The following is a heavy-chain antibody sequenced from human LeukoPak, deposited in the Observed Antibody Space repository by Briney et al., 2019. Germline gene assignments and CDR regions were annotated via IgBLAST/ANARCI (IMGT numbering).Heavy chain of an antibody. D-gene: IGHD4-17*01. V-gene: IGHV3-7*01. CDR3: ARGGNHGDYWYFDL. CDR1: EFTFSNFW. CDR2: IKQDGSEK. J-gene: IGHJ2*01. Sequence: PGGSLRLSCSASEFTFSNFWVSWVRQAPGKGPEWVANIKQDGSEKYYVDSVKGRFTISRDNAETSLHLQMNSLRAEDTAVYYCARGGNHGDYWYFDLWGRGTLVTVSS.